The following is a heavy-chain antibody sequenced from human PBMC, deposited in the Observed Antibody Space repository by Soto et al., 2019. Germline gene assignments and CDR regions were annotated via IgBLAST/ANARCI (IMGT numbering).Heavy chain of an antibody. V-gene: IGHV4-34*01. Sequence: SETLSLTCAVYGGSFSGYYWSWIRQPPGKGLEWIGEINHSGSTNYNPSLKSRATISVDTSKNQFSLKLSSVTAADTAVYYCARGPTVTTLRCYYYYGMDVGGQGTTVTVS. J-gene: IGHJ6*02. CDR3: ARGPTVTTLRCYYYYGMDV. CDR2: INHSGST. CDR1: GGSFSGYY. D-gene: IGHD4-17*01.